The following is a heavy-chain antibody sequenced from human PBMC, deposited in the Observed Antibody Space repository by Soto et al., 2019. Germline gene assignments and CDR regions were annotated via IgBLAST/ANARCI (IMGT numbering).Heavy chain of an antibody. CDR2: ISGSGGST. CDR3: AKDRLGYYYDSSGYYFCY. Sequence: PGGSVRLSCAASGFSFSSYAMSWVRQAPGKGLEWVSAISGSGGSTYYADSVKGRFTISRDNSKNTLYLQMNSLRAEDTAVYYCAKDRLGYYYDSSGYYFCYWGQGTLVTVSS. J-gene: IGHJ4*02. D-gene: IGHD3-22*01. CDR1: GFSFSSYA. V-gene: IGHV3-23*01.